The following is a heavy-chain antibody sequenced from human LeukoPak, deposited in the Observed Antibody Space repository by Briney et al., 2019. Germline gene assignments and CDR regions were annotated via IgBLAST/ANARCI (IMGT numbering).Heavy chain of an antibody. CDR1: GFAVRDNY. D-gene: IGHD3-22*01. J-gene: IGHJ4*02. CDR2: IYSGGNT. CDR3: AKGDSRGYYHYFDS. V-gene: IGHV3-66*01. Sequence: PGGSLRLSCAASGFAVRDNYMSWVRQAPGKGLEWVSLIYSGGNTFYPDSVRGRFTISRDDSKNTLSLQMNSLRAEDTAVYYCAKGDSRGYYHYFDSWGPGILVTVSS.